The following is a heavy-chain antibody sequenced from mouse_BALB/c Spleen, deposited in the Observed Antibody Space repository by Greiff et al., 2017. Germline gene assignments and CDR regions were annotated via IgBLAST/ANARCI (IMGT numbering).Heavy chain of an antibody. D-gene: IGHD2-14*01. V-gene: IGHV1-14*01. CDR3: ARTSHYRYDGGAMDY. CDR2: INPYNDGT. Sequence: VQLKQSGPELVKPGASVKMSCKASGYTFTSYVMHWVKQKPGQGLEWIGYINPYNDGTKYNEKFKGKATLTSDKSSSTAYMELSSLTSEDSAVYYCARTSHYRYDGGAMDYWGQGTSVTVSS. J-gene: IGHJ4*01. CDR1: GYTFTSYV.